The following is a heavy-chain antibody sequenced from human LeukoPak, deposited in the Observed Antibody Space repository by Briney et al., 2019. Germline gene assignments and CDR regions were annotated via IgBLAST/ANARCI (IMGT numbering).Heavy chain of an antibody. CDR3: ARDRVHFIGKYYCDY. D-gene: IGHD1-26*01. Sequence: PGGSLRLSCAASGFTFSSYAMHWVRQAPGKGLEWVAVISYDGSNKYYADSVKGRFTISRDNSKNTLYLQMNSLRAEDTAVYYCARDRVHFIGKYYCDYWGQGTLVTVSS. CDR1: GFTFSSYA. V-gene: IGHV3-30-3*01. CDR2: ISYDGSNK. J-gene: IGHJ4*02.